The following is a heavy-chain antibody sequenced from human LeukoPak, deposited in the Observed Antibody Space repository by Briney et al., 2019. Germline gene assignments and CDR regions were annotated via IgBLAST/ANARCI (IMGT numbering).Heavy chain of an antibody. CDR1: GYTFTSYA. D-gene: IGHD4-23*01. V-gene: IGHV1-46*01. J-gene: IGHJ5*02. CDR2: INPSGGST. CDR3: EXGNSVEDTAWWFDP. Sequence: EASVKVSCKASGYTFTSYAMNWVRQAPGQGLEWMGIINPSGGSTSYAQKFQGRVTMTRDMSTSTDYTELSSLRSEDTAVYYCEXGNSVEDTAWWFDPWGQGTLVTVSS.